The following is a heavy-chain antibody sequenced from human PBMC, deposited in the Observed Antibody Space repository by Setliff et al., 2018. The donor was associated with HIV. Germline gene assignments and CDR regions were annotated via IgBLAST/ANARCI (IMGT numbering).Heavy chain of an antibody. CDR3: ARCPASEYSFWSGYLNQYYYYMDV. V-gene: IGHV3-48*03. CDR2: ISSSGSTI. D-gene: IGHD3-3*01. Sequence: PGGSLRLSCAASGFTFSSYEMNWVRQAPGKGLEWVSYISSSGSTIYYADSVKGRLTISRDNSKDTLYLQMNRLRGDDTALYFCARCPASEYSFWSGYLNQYYYYMDVWGKGTTVTVSS. CDR1: GFTFSSYE. J-gene: IGHJ6*03.